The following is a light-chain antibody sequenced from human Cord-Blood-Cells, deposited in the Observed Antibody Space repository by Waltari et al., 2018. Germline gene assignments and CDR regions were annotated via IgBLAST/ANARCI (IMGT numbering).Light chain of an antibody. CDR1: SSDVGGYNY. J-gene: IGLJ2*01. CDR3: CSYAGSYTVV. V-gene: IGLV2-11*01. Sequence: QSALTPPRSVSGSPGQSVTISCTGTSSDVGGYNYVSWYQQHPGKAPKLMIYDVSTRPSGLPDRFSVSKSGNTASLTISGLQAEDEADYYCCSYAGSYTVVFGGGTKLTVL. CDR2: DVS.